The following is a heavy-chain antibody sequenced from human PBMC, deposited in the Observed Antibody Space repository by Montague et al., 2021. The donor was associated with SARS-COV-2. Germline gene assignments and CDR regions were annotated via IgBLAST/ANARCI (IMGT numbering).Heavy chain of an antibody. CDR3: TGHVHMTWPEPSPGFDY. CDR2: VHYSGRP. V-gene: IGHV4-39*01. CDR1: GGSISSSSYN. J-gene: IGHJ4*02. D-gene: IGHD1-1*01. Sequence: SETLSLTCTVSGGSISSSSYNWRWLRQPPGKGLEWIVSVHYSGRPYYNPSLQSRVTIYVDTSKNHLSLKLSSVTAADTAVYHCTGHVHMTWPEPSPGFDYWGQGTLVTVSS.